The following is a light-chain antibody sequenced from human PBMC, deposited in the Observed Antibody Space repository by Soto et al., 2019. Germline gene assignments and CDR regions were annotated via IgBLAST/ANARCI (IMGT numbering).Light chain of an antibody. J-gene: IGKJ1*01. CDR3: QQYSNWPPWT. Sequence: IVMTQSPATLSVSPGQRATLSCRASQSVSTNLAWYQQKPGQAPRLLIYGASTRATGIPARFSGSGSGTEFTLTISGLQSDDFAVYYCQQYSNWPPWTFGQGTSVDIK. CDR2: GAS. CDR1: QSVSTN. V-gene: IGKV3D-15*01.